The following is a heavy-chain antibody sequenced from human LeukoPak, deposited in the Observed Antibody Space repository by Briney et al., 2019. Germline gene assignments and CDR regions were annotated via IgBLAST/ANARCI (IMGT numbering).Heavy chain of an antibody. CDR2: ISSSSSYT. Sequence: KTGGSLRLSCAASGFTFSSYSMNWVRQAPGKGLEWVSSISSSSSYTYYADSVKGRFTISRDNAKNSLYLQMNSLRAEDTAVYYCARDSGSYYFESLYFDYWGQGTLVTVSS. CDR1: GFTFSSYS. D-gene: IGHD1-26*01. J-gene: IGHJ4*02. V-gene: IGHV3-21*01. CDR3: ARDSGSYYFESLYFDY.